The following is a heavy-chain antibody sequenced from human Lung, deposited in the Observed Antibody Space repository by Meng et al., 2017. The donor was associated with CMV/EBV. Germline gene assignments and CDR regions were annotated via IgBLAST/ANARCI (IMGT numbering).Heavy chain of an antibody. Sequence: VRLVGVGGGSVQPGGAPGHSCAWFGSTFTIYGMHWVRQAPGKGLEWVAFIRYDESDKYYGESVKGRFTISRDTSRNTLDLQMNSLRPEDTGVYYCAKDDPVLHQWGQGTLVTVSS. J-gene: IGHJ4*02. CDR3: AKDDPVLHQ. CDR2: IRYDESDK. V-gene: IGHV3-30*02. CDR1: GSTFTIYG.